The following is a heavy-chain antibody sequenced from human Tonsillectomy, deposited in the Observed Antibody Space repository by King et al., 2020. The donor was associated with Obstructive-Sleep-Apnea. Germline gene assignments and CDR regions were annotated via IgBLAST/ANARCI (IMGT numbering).Heavy chain of an antibody. D-gene: IGHD6-13*01. V-gene: IGHV4-59*08. CDR3: ARHHDSGSWTSYWYFDL. J-gene: IGHJ2*01. CDR2: ISYRGRT. CDR1: GGSISSYY. Sequence: QLQESGPGLVKPSETLSLTCTVSGGSISSYYWSWIRLPPGKGLEWIGYISYRGRTNYNPSLKSRLTISVDPSKTQFSLKLNSVTAADTAVYYCARHHDSGSWTSYWYFDLWGRGTRVTVSS.